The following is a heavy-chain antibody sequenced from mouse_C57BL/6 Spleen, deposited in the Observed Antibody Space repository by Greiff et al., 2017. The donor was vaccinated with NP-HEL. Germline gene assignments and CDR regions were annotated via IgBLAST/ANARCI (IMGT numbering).Heavy chain of an antibody. D-gene: IGHD1-1*01. Sequence: VQLQQSGPELVKPGASVKISCKASGYAFSSSWMNWVKQRPGKGLEWIGRIYPGDGDTNYNGKFKGKATLTADKSSSTAYMQLSSLTSEDSAVYFGARAFITTVVAEGYFDYWGQGTTLTVSS. CDR1: GYAFSSSW. J-gene: IGHJ2*01. V-gene: IGHV1-82*01. CDR2: IYPGDGDT. CDR3: ARAFITTVVAEGYFDY.